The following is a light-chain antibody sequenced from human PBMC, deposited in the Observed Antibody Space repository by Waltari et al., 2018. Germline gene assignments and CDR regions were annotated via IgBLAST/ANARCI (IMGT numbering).Light chain of an antibody. CDR2: GKN. CDR1: SPRTYY. CDR3: HSRDSSGDVL. Sequence: SSELTQDPAVSVALGQTVRITCQGDSPRTYYVSWVHQKPGQAPALVIYGKNNRPSGIPDRFSASSSGSTASLTIIGAQAEDEADYYCHSRDSSGDVLIGGGTKLTVV. V-gene: IGLV3-19*01. J-gene: IGLJ2*01.